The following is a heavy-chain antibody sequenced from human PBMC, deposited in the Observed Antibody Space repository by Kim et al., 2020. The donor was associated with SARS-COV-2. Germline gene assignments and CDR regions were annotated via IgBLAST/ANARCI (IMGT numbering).Heavy chain of an antibody. Sequence: YAQKFQGRVTITADESTSTAYMELSSLRSEDTAVYYCARATVTTPFRDYWGQGTLVTVSS. V-gene: IGHV1-69*01. D-gene: IGHD4-17*01. CDR3: ARATVTTPFRDY. J-gene: IGHJ4*02.